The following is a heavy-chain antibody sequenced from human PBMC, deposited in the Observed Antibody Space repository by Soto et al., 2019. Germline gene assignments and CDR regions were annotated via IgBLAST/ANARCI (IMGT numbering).Heavy chain of an antibody. CDR1: GYSFSDYW. Sequence: EVQLVQSGAEVKKPGESLKISCTGSGYSFSDYWIDWVRQIPGKGLEWMGIIHPGDSDSRYSPSFQGQVTISADNSISTAYLQWSSLKASDTAIYYCARRSSTTFSGSSYDFWGQGTLVTVSS. J-gene: IGHJ4*02. V-gene: IGHV5-51*01. CDR2: IHPGDSDS. CDR3: ARRSSTTFSGSSYDF. D-gene: IGHD1-26*01.